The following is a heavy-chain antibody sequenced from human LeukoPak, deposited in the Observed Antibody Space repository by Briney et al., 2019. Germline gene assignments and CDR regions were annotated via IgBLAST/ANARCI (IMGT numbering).Heavy chain of an antibody. Sequence: GGSLRLSCAASGFTFSSYSMNWVRQAPGKGLEWVSSISSSSSYIYYADSVKGRFTISRDNANNSLYLQMNSLRAEDTAVYYCARGDPYGDYGVPSDYWGQGTLVTVSS. CDR1: GFTFSSYS. J-gene: IGHJ4*02. D-gene: IGHD4-17*01. CDR2: ISSSSSYI. V-gene: IGHV3-21*01. CDR3: ARGDPYGDYGVPSDY.